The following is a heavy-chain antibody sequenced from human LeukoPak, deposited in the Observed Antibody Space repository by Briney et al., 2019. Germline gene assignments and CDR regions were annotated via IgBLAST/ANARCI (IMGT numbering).Heavy chain of an antibody. D-gene: IGHD5-12*01. J-gene: IGHJ4*02. CDR2: VSHDGNTK. V-gene: IGHV3-30*10. Sequence: PGGSLRLSCAASGFTFSTHAMRWVRQAPGKGLEWVAVVSHDGNTKYYTDSVKGRFTISRDNSKNTLYLQMNGLRTDDTALYYCARAIVGTENFDYWGQGTLVTVSS. CDR3: ARAIVGTENFDY. CDR1: GFTFSTHA.